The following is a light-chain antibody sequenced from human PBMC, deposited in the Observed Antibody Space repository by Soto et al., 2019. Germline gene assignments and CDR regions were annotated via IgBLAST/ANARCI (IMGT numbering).Light chain of an antibody. CDR2: DVS. Sequence: QSALTQPASVSGSPGQSITISCTGTSSDVGGYNYVSWYQQHPGKAPKLVIYDVSNRPSGVSYRFSGSKSGNTASLTISGLQAEDEADYYCSSYTSSSTWVFGGGTKLTVL. J-gene: IGLJ3*02. CDR1: SSDVGGYNY. V-gene: IGLV2-14*03. CDR3: SSYTSSSTWV.